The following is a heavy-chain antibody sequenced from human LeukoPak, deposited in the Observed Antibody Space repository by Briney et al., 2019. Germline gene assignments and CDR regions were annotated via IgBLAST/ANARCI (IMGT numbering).Heavy chain of an antibody. Sequence: ASVKVSCKASGYTFTSYGISWVRQAPGQGLEWMGWTSAYNGNTNYAQKLQGRVTMTTDTSTSTAYMELRSLRSDDTAVYYCARAPDSSGWPYYFDYWGQGTLVTVSS. CDR3: ARAPDSSGWPYYFDY. J-gene: IGHJ4*02. CDR2: TSAYNGNT. V-gene: IGHV1-18*01. CDR1: GYTFTSYG. D-gene: IGHD6-19*01.